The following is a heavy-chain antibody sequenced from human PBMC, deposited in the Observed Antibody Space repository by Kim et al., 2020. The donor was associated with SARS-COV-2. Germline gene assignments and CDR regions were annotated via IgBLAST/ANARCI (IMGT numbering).Heavy chain of an antibody. V-gene: IGHV3-23*01. CDR2: ISGGGSNT. D-gene: IGHD4-17*01. CDR3: AKSPSTAYVDV. J-gene: IGHJ6*02. Sequence: GGSLRLSCAASGFTFRSYAMSWVRQAPGKGLEWVSVISGGGSNTYYADSVKGRFTISRDNSKNTLYLQLNSLRAEDTAVYYCAKSPSTAYVDVWGQGTTVTVSS. CDR1: GFTFRSYA.